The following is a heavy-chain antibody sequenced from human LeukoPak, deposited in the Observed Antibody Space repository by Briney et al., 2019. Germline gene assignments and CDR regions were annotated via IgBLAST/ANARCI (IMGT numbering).Heavy chain of an antibody. Sequence: ASVKVSCKASGYTFTSYGISWVRQAPGQGLEWMGWISAYNGNTNYAQKLQGRVTMTTDTSTSTAYMELRSLRSDDTAVYYCARDRGPRGYSGYDSLFFDYWGQGTLVTVSS. J-gene: IGHJ4*02. CDR1: GYTFTSYG. V-gene: IGHV1-18*01. D-gene: IGHD5-12*01. CDR3: ARDRGPRGYSGYDSLFFDY. CDR2: ISAYNGNT.